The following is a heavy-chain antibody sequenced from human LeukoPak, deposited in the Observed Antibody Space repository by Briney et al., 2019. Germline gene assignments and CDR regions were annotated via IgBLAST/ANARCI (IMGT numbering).Heavy chain of an antibody. J-gene: IGHJ6*03. CDR2: ISGSGGST. CDR1: GFTFSSYA. Sequence: GSLRLSCAASGFTFSSYAMSWVRQAPGKGLEWVSAISGSGGSTYYADSVKGRFTISRDNSKNTLYLQMNSLRAEDTAVYYCAKEGPGWNDVYYYYMDVWGKGTTVTVSS. V-gene: IGHV3-23*01. D-gene: IGHD1-1*01. CDR3: AKEGPGWNDVYYYYMDV.